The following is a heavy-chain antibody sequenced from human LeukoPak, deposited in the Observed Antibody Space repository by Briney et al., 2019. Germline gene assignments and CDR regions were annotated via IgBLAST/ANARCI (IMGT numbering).Heavy chain of an antibody. CDR3: ARLMGGRWLQPTFDY. CDR1: GFTFSDHY. D-gene: IGHD5-24*01. CDR2: SRNKANSYIT. Sequence: GGSLSLSCAASGFTFSDHYMDWVRQAPGKGLEWVGRSRNKANSYITEYAASVKGRFTISRDDSKDTLHLQLNSLRAEDTAVYYCARLMGGRWLQPTFDYWGQGTLVTVSS. J-gene: IGHJ4*02. V-gene: IGHV3-72*01.